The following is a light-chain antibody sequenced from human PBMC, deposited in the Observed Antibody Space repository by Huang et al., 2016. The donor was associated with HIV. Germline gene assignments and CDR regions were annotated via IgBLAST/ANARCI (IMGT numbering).Light chain of an antibody. J-gene: IGKJ1*01. Sequence: DIQMTQSPSSLSASIGDRVTITCRESESISSYLNWYLQKPGKAPELLIYGASTLKSGVPSRFSGSGSGTDFTLTISSLQPEDFAAYYCQQSYLAPVTFGQGTKVEVK. CDR3: QQSYLAPVT. CDR2: GAS. CDR1: ESISSY. V-gene: IGKV1-39*01.